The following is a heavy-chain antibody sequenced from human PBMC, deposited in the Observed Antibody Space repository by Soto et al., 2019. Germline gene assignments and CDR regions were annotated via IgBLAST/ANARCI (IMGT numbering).Heavy chain of an antibody. D-gene: IGHD3-22*01. CDR1: GGSITSSNYY. CDR3: ARASNYYDSSGFSRNFDS. CDR2: MYYTGST. Sequence: SETLSLTCTVSGGSITSSNYYWGWIRQPPGKGLEWIGTMYYTGSTYYNPSLRSRVTISIDTSKNQFSLKLNSVTAADTAVYYCARASNYYDSSGFSRNFDSWGQGTPVTVSS. V-gene: IGHV4-39*01. J-gene: IGHJ4*02.